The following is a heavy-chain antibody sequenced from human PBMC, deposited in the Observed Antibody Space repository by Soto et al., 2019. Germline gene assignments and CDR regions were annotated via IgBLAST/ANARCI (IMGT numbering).Heavy chain of an antibody. V-gene: IGHV4-31*03. J-gene: IGHJ6*03. CDR2: IYYSGST. D-gene: IGHD5-12*01. CDR1: GGSISSGGYY. Sequence: SETLSLTCTVSGGSISSGGYYWSWIRQHPGKGLEWIGYIYYSGSTYYNPSLKSRVTISVDTSKNQLSLKLSSVTAADTAVYYCARSGRYSGYPYYMDVWGKGTTVTVSS. CDR3: ARSGRYSGYPYYMDV.